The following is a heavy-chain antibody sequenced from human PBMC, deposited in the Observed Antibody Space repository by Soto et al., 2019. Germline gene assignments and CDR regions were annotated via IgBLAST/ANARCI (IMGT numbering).Heavy chain of an antibody. D-gene: IGHD6-6*01. CDR2: IKSKTDGGTT. V-gene: IGHV3-15*07. CDR3: TTEWVSSGPDYYYGMDV. CDR1: GFTFSNAW. Sequence: GGSLRLSCAASGFTFSNAWMNWVRQAPGKGLEWVGRIKSKTDGGTTDYAAPVKGRFTISRDDSKNTLYLQMNSLKTEDTAVYYCTTEWVSSGPDYYYGMDVWGQGTTVTVSS. J-gene: IGHJ6*02.